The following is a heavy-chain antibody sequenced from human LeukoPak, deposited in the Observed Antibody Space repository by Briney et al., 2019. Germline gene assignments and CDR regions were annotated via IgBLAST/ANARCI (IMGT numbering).Heavy chain of an antibody. CDR2: IKSDGSTT. Sequence: GGSLRLSYPASGFTFHNYWMHWVRQAPGKGLVWVSRIKSDGSTTTYADSVKGRFTISRDNAKNTLYLQMNSLRAEDTAVYYCARLEDTHVDFGGQGTLVTVSS. D-gene: IGHD5-18*01. V-gene: IGHV3-74*01. J-gene: IGHJ4*02. CDR1: GFTFHNYW. CDR3: ARLEDTHVDF.